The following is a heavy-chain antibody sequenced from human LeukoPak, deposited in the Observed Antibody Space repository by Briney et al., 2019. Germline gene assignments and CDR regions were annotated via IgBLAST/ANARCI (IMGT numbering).Heavy chain of an antibody. CDR3: ARAGYSSGWYGY. D-gene: IGHD6-19*01. J-gene: IGHJ4*02. Sequence: SVKVSCKASGGTFSSYAISWVREAPGQGLEWMGRIIPIFGTANYAQKFQGRVTITADKSTSTAYMELSSLRSEDTAVYYCARAGYSSGWYGYWGQGTLVTVSS. CDR1: GGTFSSYA. CDR2: IIPIFGTA. V-gene: IGHV1-69*06.